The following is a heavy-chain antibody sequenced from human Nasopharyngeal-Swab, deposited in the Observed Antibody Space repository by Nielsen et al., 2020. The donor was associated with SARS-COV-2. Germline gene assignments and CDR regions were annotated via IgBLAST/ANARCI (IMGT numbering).Heavy chain of an antibody. D-gene: IGHD3-16*02. V-gene: IGHV3-49*02. CDR2: IRSKAYGGTT. CDR3: TRSYDYVWGSYRKS. Sequence: WIRQPPGKGLEWVGFIRSKAYGGTTEYAASVKGRFTISGDDSKSIAYLQMNSLKTEDTAVYYCTRSYDYVWGSYRKSWGQGTLVTVSS. J-gene: IGHJ5*02.